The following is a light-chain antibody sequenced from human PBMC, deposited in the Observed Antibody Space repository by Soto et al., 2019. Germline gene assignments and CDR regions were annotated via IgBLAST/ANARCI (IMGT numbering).Light chain of an antibody. Sequence: QSALTQPASVSGSPGQSITISCTGTSTDGGSYNLVSWYQQHPGKLPKLMIDEGSKRPSVVSNRFSGSKSGDTASLTISGLEAEDEADYYCCSYAGTYTFVFGTGTKLTVL. V-gene: IGLV2-23*01. CDR3: CSYAGTYTFV. CDR1: STDGGSYNL. J-gene: IGLJ1*01. CDR2: EGS.